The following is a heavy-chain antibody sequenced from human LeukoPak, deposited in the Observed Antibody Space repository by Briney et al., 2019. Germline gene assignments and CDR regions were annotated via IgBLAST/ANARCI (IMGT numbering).Heavy chain of an antibody. D-gene: IGHD4-17*01. CDR1: GVMLSDYW. CDR3: ARDEPTVTTGPPVGS. Sequence: GGSLRLSCAASGVMLSDYWVTWVRQAPGKGLEWVANIKQDGSEKYYVDSVKGRFTISRDNARNSVHLQMNSLRAEDTAVYYCARDEPTVTTGPPVGSWGQGTLVTVSS. V-gene: IGHV3-7*01. J-gene: IGHJ4*02. CDR2: IKQDGSEK.